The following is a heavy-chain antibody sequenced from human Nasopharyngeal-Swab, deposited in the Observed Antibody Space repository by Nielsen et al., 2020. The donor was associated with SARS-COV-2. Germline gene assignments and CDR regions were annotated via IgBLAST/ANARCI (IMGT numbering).Heavy chain of an antibody. J-gene: IGHJ4*02. Sequence: GESPKTPCAAFGFTFSSHAMSWVPQAPGKGLELVSAISGSGGSTYYADSVKGRFTISRDNSKNTLYLQMNSLRAEDTAVYYCAAGGDSSSSTFDYWGQGTLVTVSS. CDR1: GFTFSSHA. D-gene: IGHD6-6*01. CDR2: ISGSGGST. V-gene: IGHV3-23*01. CDR3: AAGGDSSSSTFDY.